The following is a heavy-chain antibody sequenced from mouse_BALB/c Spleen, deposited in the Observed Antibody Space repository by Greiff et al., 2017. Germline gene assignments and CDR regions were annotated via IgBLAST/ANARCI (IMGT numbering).Heavy chain of an antibody. J-gene: IGHJ2*01. CDR2: ISYSGST. D-gene: IGHD1-1*01. V-gene: IGHV3-2*02. CDR3: ARGSYYGYFDY. CDR1: GYSITSDYA. Sequence: EVKLLESGPGLVKPSQSLSLTCTVTGYSITSDYAWNWIRQFPGNKLEWMGYISYSGSTSYNPSLKSRISITRDTSKNQFFLQLNSVTTEDTATYYCARGSYYGYFDYWGQGTTLTVSS.